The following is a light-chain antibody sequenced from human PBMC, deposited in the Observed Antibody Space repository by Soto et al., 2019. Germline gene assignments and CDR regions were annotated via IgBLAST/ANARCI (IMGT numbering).Light chain of an antibody. CDR2: EVS. CDR3: CSYAGSSTLYV. Sequence: QSALTQPASVSGSSGQSITISCTGTSSDVGNYNLVSWYQQHPGKAPKLMIYEVSKRPSGVSDRFSGSKSGNTASLTISGLQAEDEADYYCCSYAGSSTLYVFGTGTKVTVL. CDR1: SSDVGNYNL. V-gene: IGLV2-23*02. J-gene: IGLJ1*01.